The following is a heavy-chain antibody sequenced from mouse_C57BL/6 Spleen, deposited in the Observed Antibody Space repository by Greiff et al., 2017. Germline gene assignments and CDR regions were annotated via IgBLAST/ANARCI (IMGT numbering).Heavy chain of an antibody. J-gene: IGHJ4*01. V-gene: IGHV1-19*01. CDR1: GYTFTDYY. CDR2: INPYNGGT. D-gene: IGHD1-1*01. Sequence: VQLQQSGPVLVKPGASVKMSCKASGYTFTDYYMNWVKQSHGKSLEWIGVINPYNGGTSYNQKFKGKATLTVDKSSSTAYMELNSLTSEDSAVXYCARKGLRSYAMDYWGQGTSVTVSS. CDR3: ARKGLRSYAMDY.